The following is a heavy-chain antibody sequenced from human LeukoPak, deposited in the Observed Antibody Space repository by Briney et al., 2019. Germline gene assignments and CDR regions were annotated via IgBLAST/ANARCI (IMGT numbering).Heavy chain of an antibody. J-gene: IGHJ4*02. CDR2: ISSSSRYI. CDR3: ARAHNWKYGSFDF. Sequence: GGSLGLSCAASGFTFSSYSMNWVRQAPGKGLEWVSSISSSSRYIYYADSVKGGCTISRDNAKNSLYLQMNSLRAEDTAVYYCARAHNWKYGSFDFWGQGTLVTVSS. CDR1: GFTFSSYS. D-gene: IGHD1-7*01. V-gene: IGHV3-21*01.